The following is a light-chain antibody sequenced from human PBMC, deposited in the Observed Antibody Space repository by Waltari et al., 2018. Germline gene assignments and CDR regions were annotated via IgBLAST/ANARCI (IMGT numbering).Light chain of an antibody. CDR1: QSISNY. J-gene: IGKJ2*01. CDR2: VAS. Sequence: DIQMPQSTSSLSASVGDSITITCRASQSISNYFNFYQQKRGKAPKLLNYVASRLKSGAASRFSGSGSGTDFTLIISNLQPEDVATYYCQQSSTTPFFGQGTKLESK. CDR3: QQSSTTPF. V-gene: IGKV1-39*01.